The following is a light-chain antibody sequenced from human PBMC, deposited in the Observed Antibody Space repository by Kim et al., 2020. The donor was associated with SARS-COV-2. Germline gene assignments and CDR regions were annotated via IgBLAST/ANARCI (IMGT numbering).Light chain of an antibody. J-gene: IGKJ2*01. CDR3: QQYGSSPKYT. CDR2: GAS. Sequence: PGESATLSFRDSQSVSSSYLAWYQQRPGKAPRVLTYGASSRATGIPDRFSGSGSGTDFTLTISRLEPEDFAVYYCQQYGSSPKYTFGQGTKLEI. V-gene: IGKV3-20*01. CDR1: QSVSSSY.